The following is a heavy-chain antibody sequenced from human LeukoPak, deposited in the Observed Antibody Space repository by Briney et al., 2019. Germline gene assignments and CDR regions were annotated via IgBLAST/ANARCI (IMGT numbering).Heavy chain of an antibody. J-gene: IGHJ4*02. Sequence: GGSLRLSCAASGFTFSSYSMNWFRQAPGKGLEWVSSISSRSSYIYYADSVKGRFTISRDNAKNSLYLQMNSLRAEDTAVYYCARDPRAAGRLFDYWGQGTLVTVSS. CDR2: ISSRSSYI. CDR1: GFTFSSYS. D-gene: IGHD6-19*01. V-gene: IGHV3-21*01. CDR3: ARDPRAAGRLFDY.